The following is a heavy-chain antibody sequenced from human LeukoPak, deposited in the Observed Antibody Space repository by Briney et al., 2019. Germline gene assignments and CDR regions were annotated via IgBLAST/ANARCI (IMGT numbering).Heavy chain of an antibody. CDR3: ARDAPGDYYYYYMDV. Sequence: SETLSLTCTVSGGSISGSNYYWGWIRQPPGKGLEWIGSIFYTGSSYYNPSLKSRVTLSVDTSKDQFSLKLSSVTAADTAVYYCARDAPGDYYYYYMDVWGKGTTVTVSS. D-gene: IGHD7-27*01. CDR2: IFYTGSS. CDR1: GGSISGSNYY. V-gene: IGHV4-39*07. J-gene: IGHJ6*03.